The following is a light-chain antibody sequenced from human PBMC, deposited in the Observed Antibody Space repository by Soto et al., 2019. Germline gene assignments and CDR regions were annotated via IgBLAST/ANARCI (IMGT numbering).Light chain of an antibody. CDR3: QQSYSTPLI. Sequence: DIQMTQSPSSLPASVGDRVSMTCRARQSISRDLNWYQQEVGKGPKLLIYATSSLQSGVPSRFSGSGSGTDFTLTISSLQPEDFATYYCQQSYSTPLIFGGGTKVDIK. CDR1: QSISRD. V-gene: IGKV1-39*01. J-gene: IGKJ4*01. CDR2: ATS.